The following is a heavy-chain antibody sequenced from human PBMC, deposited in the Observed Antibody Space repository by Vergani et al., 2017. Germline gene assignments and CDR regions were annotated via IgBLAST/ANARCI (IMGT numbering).Heavy chain of an antibody. CDR2: ISAYNGNT. V-gene: IGHV1-18*01. CDR3: ARAGLSPNWGPRGTDAFDI. D-gene: IGHD7-27*01. J-gene: IGHJ3*02. Sequence: QVQLVQSGAEVKKPGASVKVSCKASGYTFTSYGISWVRQAPGQGLEWMGWISAYNGNTNYAQKLQGRVTMTTDTSTSTAYMELRSLRSDDTAVYYCARAGLSPNWGPRGTDAFDIWGQGTMVTVSS. CDR1: GYTFTSYG.